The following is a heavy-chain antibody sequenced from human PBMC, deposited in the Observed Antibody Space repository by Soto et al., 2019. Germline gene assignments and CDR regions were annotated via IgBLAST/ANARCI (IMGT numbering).Heavy chain of an antibody. CDR3: ARFYSSPPLPWFDP. Sequence: SETLSLTCTVSGGSVSSESHYWSWIRQTPGKGLEWIGYIYYTGSTNYNPSLKGRVTMSVDTSKNQFSLKLSSVTAADTAVYYCARFYSSPPLPWFDPWGQGTLVTVSS. CDR1: GGSVSSESHY. CDR2: IYYTGST. D-gene: IGHD6-13*01. J-gene: IGHJ5*02. V-gene: IGHV4-61*01.